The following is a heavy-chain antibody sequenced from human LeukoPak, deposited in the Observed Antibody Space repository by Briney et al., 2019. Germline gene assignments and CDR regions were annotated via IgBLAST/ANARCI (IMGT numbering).Heavy chain of an antibody. V-gene: IGHV1-2*02. D-gene: IGHD3-3*01. Sequence: ASVKVSCKASGYTFTGYYMHWVRQAPGQGLEWMGWINPNSGGTNYAQKFQGRVTMTRDTSITTAYMELSGLRSDDTAVYYCARATGTIFGVVRYYYYMDVWGKGTTVTVSS. CDR2: INPNSGGT. CDR3: ARATGTIFGVVRYYYYMDV. J-gene: IGHJ6*03. CDR1: GYTFTGYY.